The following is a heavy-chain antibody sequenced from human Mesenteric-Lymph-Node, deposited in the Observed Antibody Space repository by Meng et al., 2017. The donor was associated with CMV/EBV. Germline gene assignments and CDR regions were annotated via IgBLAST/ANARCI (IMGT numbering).Heavy chain of an antibody. J-gene: IGHJ4*02. Sequence: GGSLRLSCAASGFTFSHYAMHWVRQAPGKGLEWVSLISYDGSNKFYADSVKGRFTISRDNAKNSLYLQMNSLRAEDTAVYYCVRDSSGYYYFDFWGQGTLVTVSS. CDR3: VRDSSGYYYFDF. CDR2: ISYDGSNK. CDR1: GFTFSHYA. D-gene: IGHD3-22*01. V-gene: IGHV3-30*04.